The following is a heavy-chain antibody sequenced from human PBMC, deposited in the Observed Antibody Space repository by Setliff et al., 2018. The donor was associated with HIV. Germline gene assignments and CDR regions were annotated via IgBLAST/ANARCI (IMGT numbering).Heavy chain of an antibody. CDR1: GYSFTSYW. V-gene: IGHV5-51*01. CDR3: ARVLVGANDAFDI. D-gene: IGHD1-26*01. J-gene: IGHJ3*02. Sequence: PGESLTISCKGSGYSFTSYWIGWVRQMPGKGLGWMGIIYPADSDTRYSPSFQGQVTISADKSINTAYLQWSSLKASDTAMYYCARVLVGANDAFDIWGQGTMVTVSS. CDR2: IYPADSDT.